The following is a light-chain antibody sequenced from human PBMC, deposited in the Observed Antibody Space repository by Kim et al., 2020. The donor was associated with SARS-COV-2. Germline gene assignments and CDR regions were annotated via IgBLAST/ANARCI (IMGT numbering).Light chain of an antibody. V-gene: IGKV3-20*01. CDR3: QQYGSSPLT. CDR2: GAS. J-gene: IGKJ3*01. CDR1: TGVRSGY. Sequence: SPGKAATPACRASTGVRSGYLAWYQQKPGQAPRLRIYGASCRATGIPDRFSGSGSVTDFTITISRLEPEAFAVYYCQQYGSSPLTFGPGTKLDIK.